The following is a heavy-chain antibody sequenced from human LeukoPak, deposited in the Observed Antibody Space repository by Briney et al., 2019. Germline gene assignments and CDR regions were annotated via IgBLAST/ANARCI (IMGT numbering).Heavy chain of an antibody. CDR3: AKHSSSWHYFDY. CDR1: GFTFSSYA. J-gene: IGHJ4*02. V-gene: IGHV3-23*01. CDR2: ISGSGGST. D-gene: IGHD6-13*01. Sequence: GGSLRLSCAASGFTFSSYAMSWVRQAPGKGLEWVSGISGSGGSTYYADSVKGRFTISRDNSKNTLYLQMNSLSAEDTAVYYCAKHSSSWHYFDYWGQGTLVTVSS.